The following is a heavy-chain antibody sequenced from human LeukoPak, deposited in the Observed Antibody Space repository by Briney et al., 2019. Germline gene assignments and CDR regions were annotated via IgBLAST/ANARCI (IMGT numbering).Heavy chain of an antibody. CDR3: ANGRSGYEGYY. D-gene: IGHD5-12*01. CDR2: ISGSGSST. J-gene: IGHJ4*02. CDR1: EFTFSDYA. V-gene: IGHV3-23*01. Sequence: GGSLRLSCAASEFTFSDYAMSWVRQAPGKGLEWVSTISGSGSSTNHADSVKGRFTISRDNSKNTLYLQMNSLRAEDTAVYYCANGRSGYEGYYWGQGTLVTVSS.